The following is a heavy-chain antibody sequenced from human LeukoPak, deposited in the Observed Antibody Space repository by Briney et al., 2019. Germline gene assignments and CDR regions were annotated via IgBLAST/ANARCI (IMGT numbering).Heavy chain of an antibody. D-gene: IGHD3-22*01. CDR2: IRSNSDGGTI. CDR1: GFTFSSYA. V-gene: IGHV3-15*07. CDR3: ATDFYDST. J-gene: IGHJ5*02. Sequence: GGSLRLSCAASGFTFSSYAMHWVRQAPGKGLEWVGRIRSNSDGGTIDYAAPVKGRFTLSRDDSKTTLYLQMNSLQTEDTAVYYCATDFYDSTWGQGTLVTVSS.